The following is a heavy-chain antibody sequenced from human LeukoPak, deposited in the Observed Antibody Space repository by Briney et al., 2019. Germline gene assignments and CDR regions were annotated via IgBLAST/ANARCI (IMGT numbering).Heavy chain of an antibody. Sequence: TGGSLRLSCAASGFTFSGSAMHWVRQASGKGLEWVGRIRSKANSYATAYAASVKGRFTISRDDSKNTAYLQMNSLKTEDTAVYYCTRQIAARGDSDYWGQGTLVTVSS. CDR1: GFTFSGSA. J-gene: IGHJ4*02. CDR2: IRSKANSYAT. D-gene: IGHD6-6*01. V-gene: IGHV3-73*01. CDR3: TRQIAARGDSDY.